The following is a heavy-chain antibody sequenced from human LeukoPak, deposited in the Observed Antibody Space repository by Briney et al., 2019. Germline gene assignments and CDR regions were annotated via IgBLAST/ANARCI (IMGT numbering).Heavy chain of an antibody. CDR1: GFTFSSYS. CDR3: ARGYWSGGSCYSYYFDY. Sequence: GGSLRLSCAASGFTFSSYSMNWVRQAPGKGLEWVSYISSSGSTIYYADSVKGRFTISRDNAKNSLYLQMNSLRAEDTAVYYCARGYWSGGSCYSYYFDYWGQGTLVTVSS. V-gene: IGHV3-48*04. J-gene: IGHJ4*02. CDR2: ISSSGSTI. D-gene: IGHD2-15*01.